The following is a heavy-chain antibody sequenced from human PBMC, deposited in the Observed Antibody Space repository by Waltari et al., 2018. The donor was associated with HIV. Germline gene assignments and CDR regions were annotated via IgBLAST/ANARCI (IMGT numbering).Heavy chain of an antibody. CDR2: IKQDGSEK. D-gene: IGHD3-16*02. V-gene: IGHV3-7*01. CDR1: GFTFGIYW. J-gene: IGHJ4*02. Sequence: EVQLVESGGALVQPGGSLRLSCVASGFTFGIYWMTWVRQSPGKGLEWVANIKQDGSEKNYLDSVKGRFSISRDSAKSSVYLQMNSLRVEDTAVYYCSRGSYPRDFWGQGTRVTVSS. CDR3: SRGSYPRDF.